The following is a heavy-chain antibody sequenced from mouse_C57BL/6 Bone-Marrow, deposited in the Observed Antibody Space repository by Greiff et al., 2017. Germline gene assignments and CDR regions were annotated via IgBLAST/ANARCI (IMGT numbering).Heavy chain of an antibody. CDR1: GYTFTSYV. CDR2: INPYIDGT. V-gene: IGHV1-14*01. J-gene: IGHJ2*01. CDR3: AREENYSGSRYCFDF. D-gene: IGHD1-1*01. Sequence: LVESGPELVKPGASVKMSCKASGYTFTSYVMHWVKQKPGQGLEWIGYINPYIDGTKYNEKFKGKATLTSDKSSSTTYMKLSSLTSENSAVYDCAREENYSGSRYCFDFWGQGTTLTVSS.